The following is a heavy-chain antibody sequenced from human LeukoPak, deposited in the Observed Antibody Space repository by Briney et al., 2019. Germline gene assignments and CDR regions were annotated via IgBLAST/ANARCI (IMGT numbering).Heavy chain of an antibody. CDR2: AGTADDT. V-gene: IGHV3-13*04. CDR1: GFTFRNYD. Sequence: PGGSLRLSCAATGFTFRNYDMHWVRQATGKGLEWVAAAGTADDTYYAASVKGRFTISREDARNSLYLQMDSLSAGDTAVYYCARVAGSRTIYYFDYWGQGTLVTVSS. D-gene: IGHD3-10*01. CDR3: ARVAGSRTIYYFDY. J-gene: IGHJ4*02.